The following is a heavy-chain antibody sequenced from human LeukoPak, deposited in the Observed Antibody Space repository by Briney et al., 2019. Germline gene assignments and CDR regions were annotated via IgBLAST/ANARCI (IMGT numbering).Heavy chain of an antibody. CDR2: INHSGST. CDR1: GGSFSGYY. D-gene: IGHD2-21*02. Sequence: PSETLSLTCAVYGGSFSGYYWSWIRQPPGKGLEWIGEINHSGSTNYNPSLKSRVTISVDTSKNQFSLKLSSVTAADTAVYYCARLNTASYGDYWGQGTLVTVSS. V-gene: IGHV4-34*01. J-gene: IGHJ4*02. CDR3: ARLNTASYGDY.